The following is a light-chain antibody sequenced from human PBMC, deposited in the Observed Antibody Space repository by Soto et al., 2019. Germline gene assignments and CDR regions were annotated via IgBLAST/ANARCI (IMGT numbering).Light chain of an antibody. Sequence: DIQMTQSPSTLSGSVGDRVTITCRASQTISGWLAWYQQKPGKAPKLLIYKASTLKSGVPSRFSGSGSGTELTLTISSLQPDDFATYYCQHYNSYSEAFGQGTKVGLK. V-gene: IGKV1-5*03. CDR1: QTISGW. J-gene: IGKJ1*01. CDR3: QHYNSYSEA. CDR2: KAS.